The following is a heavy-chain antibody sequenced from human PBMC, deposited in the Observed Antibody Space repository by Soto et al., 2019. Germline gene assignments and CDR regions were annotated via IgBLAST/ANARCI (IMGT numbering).Heavy chain of an antibody. Sequence: GGSLRLSCALFGFTFDKYWMNWVRQAPGKGLEWVANINEDGSAESYVDSVKGRFTISIDTAKKSLFLQMDSLRAEDTALYYCATDIFPGTTGWYYWGPGTLVTVSS. CDR1: GFTFDKYW. D-gene: IGHD6-19*01. J-gene: IGHJ4*02. V-gene: IGHV3-7*05. CDR3: ATDIFPGTTGWYY. CDR2: INEDGSAE.